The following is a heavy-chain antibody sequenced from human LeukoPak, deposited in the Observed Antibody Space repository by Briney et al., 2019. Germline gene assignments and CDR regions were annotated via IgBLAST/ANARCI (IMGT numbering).Heavy chain of an antibody. CDR1: GYTFTSYC. J-gene: IGHJ5*02. V-gene: IGHV1-18*01. D-gene: IGHD3-3*01. Sequence: GASVNVSCKASGYTFTSYCISWVRQAPGQGREWMGWISAYKGNTNYAQQLQGRVTMTTDTSTSTAYMELRRMRSDDTAVYYCARVADFWSGYQSGWFDPWGQGTLVSVSS. CDR3: ARVADFWSGYQSGWFDP. CDR2: ISAYKGNT.